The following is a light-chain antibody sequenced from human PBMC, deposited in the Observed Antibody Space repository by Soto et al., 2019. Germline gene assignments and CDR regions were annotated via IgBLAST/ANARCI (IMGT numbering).Light chain of an antibody. Sequence: DIQMTQSPSSVSASVGDRVTITCRASQDIGSWLAWYQQKPGKAPDLLIYGASSLQSGVPSRFYGSGSGTDFTLTISSLQPEDFATYYCQQGGCFPITFGQGTRLEIK. CDR1: QDIGSW. CDR3: QQGGCFPIT. V-gene: IGKV1-12*01. CDR2: GAS. J-gene: IGKJ5*01.